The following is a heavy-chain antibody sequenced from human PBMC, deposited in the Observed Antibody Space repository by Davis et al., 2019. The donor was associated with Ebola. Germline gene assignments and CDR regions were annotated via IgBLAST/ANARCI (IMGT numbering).Heavy chain of an antibody. CDR3: ARQDYDFWSGYYSPNWFDP. D-gene: IGHD3-3*01. CDR1: GGSISSYY. Sequence: SETLSLTCTVSGGSISSYYWSWIRQPPGKGLEWIGYIYYSGSTNYNPSLKSRVTISVDTSKNQFSLKLSSVTAADTAVYYCARQDYDFWSGYYSPNWFDPWGQGTLVTVSS. J-gene: IGHJ5*02. CDR2: IYYSGST. V-gene: IGHV4-59*08.